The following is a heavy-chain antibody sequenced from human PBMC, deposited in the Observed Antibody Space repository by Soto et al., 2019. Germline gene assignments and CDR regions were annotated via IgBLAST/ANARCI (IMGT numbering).Heavy chain of an antibody. J-gene: IGHJ6*02. V-gene: IGHV3-21*01. CDR2: ISSSSSYI. Sequence: GGSLRLSCAASGFTFSSYSMNWVRQAPGKGLEWVSSISSSSSYIYYADSVKGRFTISRDNAKNSLYLQMNSLRAEDTAVYYCARAVPTVGYYYVMDVWGQGATVTVSS. D-gene: IGHD4-4*01. CDR3: ARAVPTVGYYYVMDV. CDR1: GFTFSSYS.